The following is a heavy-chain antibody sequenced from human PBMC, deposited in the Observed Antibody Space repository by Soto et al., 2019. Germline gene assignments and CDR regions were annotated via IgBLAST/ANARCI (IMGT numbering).Heavy chain of an antibody. CDR2: IDPSDSQT. CDR3: ARQIYDSDTGPNFQYYFDS. CDR1: GYIFAGYW. D-gene: IGHD3-22*01. Sequence: PGECLKSSGNGSGYIFAGYWITWVRQKSGKGLEWMGRIDPSDSQTYYSPSFRGHVTISVTKSITTVFLQWSSLRASDTAMYYCARQIYDSDTGPNFQYYFDSWGQGTPVTVSS. V-gene: IGHV5-10-1*01. J-gene: IGHJ4*02.